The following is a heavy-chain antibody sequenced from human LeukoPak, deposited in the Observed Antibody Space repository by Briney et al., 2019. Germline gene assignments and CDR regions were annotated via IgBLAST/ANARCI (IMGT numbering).Heavy chain of an antibody. CDR3: AKDLDDSSGYYPPDAEYFQH. D-gene: IGHD3-22*01. J-gene: IGHJ1*01. CDR2: IYYSGGT. V-gene: IGHV4-59*01. Sequence: PSETLSLTCTVSGGSISSYYWSWIRQPPGKGLEWIGYIYYSGGTNYNPPLKSRVTISVDTSKNQFSLKLSSVTAADTAVYYCAKDLDDSSGYYPPDAEYFQHWGQGTLVTVSS. CDR1: GGSISSYY.